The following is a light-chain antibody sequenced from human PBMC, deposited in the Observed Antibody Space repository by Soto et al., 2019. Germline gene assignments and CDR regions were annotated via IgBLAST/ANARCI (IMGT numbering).Light chain of an antibody. CDR2: DAT. Sequence: DIQMTQSPSTLSASVGDRVTITCRASQSISSWLAWYQQKPGKAPKLLIYDATSLESGVPSRFSGSGSGTGFPPTIRRLQPDDFATYYCQQYNSYWTFGQGTKVEIK. V-gene: IGKV1-5*01. CDR1: QSISSW. CDR3: QQYNSYWT. J-gene: IGKJ1*01.